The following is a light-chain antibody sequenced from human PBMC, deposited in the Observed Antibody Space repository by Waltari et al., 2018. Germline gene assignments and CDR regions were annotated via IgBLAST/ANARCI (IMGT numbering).Light chain of an antibody. J-gene: IGLJ1*01. V-gene: IGLV1-47*01. Sequence: QSVLTQPPSASGNPGQSVTISCSGRSSNIGSNSVYWYQHLPGTAPKLLIYMSEQRPAGGPDRFFGSKSGTSASLAISGLRSEDEADYYCAAWDDSLSGFYVFGTGTKVTVL. CDR2: MSE. CDR1: SSNIGSNS. CDR3: AAWDDSLSGFYV.